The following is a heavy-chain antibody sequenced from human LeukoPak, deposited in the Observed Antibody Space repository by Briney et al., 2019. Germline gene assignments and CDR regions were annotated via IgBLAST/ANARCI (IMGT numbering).Heavy chain of an antibody. CDR1: GYTFTSYG. Sequence: ASVKVSCKASGYTFTSYGISWVRRAPGQGLEWMGWISAYNGNTNYAQKLQGRVTMTTDTSTSTAYMELRSLRSDDTAVYYCARDLWGTYSSGYSNFNWFDPWGQGTLVTVSS. CDR3: ARDLWGTYSSGYSNFNWFDP. D-gene: IGHD6-19*01. CDR2: ISAYNGNT. J-gene: IGHJ5*02. V-gene: IGHV1-18*01.